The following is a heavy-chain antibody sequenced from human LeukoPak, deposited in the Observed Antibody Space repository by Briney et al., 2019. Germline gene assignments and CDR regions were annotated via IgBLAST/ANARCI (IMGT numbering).Heavy chain of an antibody. D-gene: IGHD3-22*01. Sequence: GASVKVSCKASGYTFTNYGISWVRQAPGQGLKWMGWISAYNGNTNYAQKLQGRVTMTTDTSTSTAYMELRSLRSDDTAVYYCARDRSPRHYYDSKDYHGAADYWGQGTLVTVSS. V-gene: IGHV1-18*01. CDR2: ISAYNGNT. J-gene: IGHJ4*02. CDR3: ARDRSPRHYYDSKDYHGAADY. CDR1: GYTFTNYG.